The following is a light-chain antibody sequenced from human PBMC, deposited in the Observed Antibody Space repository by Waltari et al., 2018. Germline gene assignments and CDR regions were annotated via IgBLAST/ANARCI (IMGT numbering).Light chain of an antibody. CDR1: SSDIGGHNS. Sequence: QSALTQPASVSGSPGQSITIPCTGTSSDIGGHNSVSWYQQHPGKAPKLMIYEVTNRPSGVSNRFSGSKSDNTASLTISGLQPEDEADYFCSSYTSINTEIFGGGTKLTVL. J-gene: IGLJ2*01. CDR3: SSYTSINTEI. V-gene: IGLV2-14*01. CDR2: EVT.